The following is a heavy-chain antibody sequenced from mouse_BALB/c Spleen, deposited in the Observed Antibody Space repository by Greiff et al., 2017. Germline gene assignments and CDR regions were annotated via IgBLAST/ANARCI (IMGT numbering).Heavy chain of an antibody. D-gene: IGHD4-1*01. V-gene: IGHV2-9*02. CDR1: GFSLTSYG. CDR2: IWAGGST. J-gene: IGHJ2*01. Sequence: QVHVKQSGPGLVAPSQSLSITCTVSGFSLTSYGVHWVRQPPGKGLEWLGVIWAGGSTNYNSALMSRLSISKDNSKSQVFLKMNSLQTDDTAMYYCARGLTGCFDYWGQGTTLTVSS. CDR3: ARGLTGCFDY.